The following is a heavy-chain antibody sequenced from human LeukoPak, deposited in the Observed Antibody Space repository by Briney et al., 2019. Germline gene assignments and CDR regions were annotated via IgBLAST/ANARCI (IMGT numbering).Heavy chain of an antibody. CDR1: GFTFSSYG. V-gene: IGHV3-33*01. CDR2: IWYDGSNK. Sequence: GRSLRLSCAASGFTFSSYGMHWVRQAPDKGLEWVAVIWYDGSNKYYADSVKGRFTISRDNSKNTLYLQMNSLRAEDTAVYYCARDWTTTAVALDYWGQGTLVTVSS. J-gene: IGHJ4*02. D-gene: IGHD6-19*01. CDR3: ARDWTTTAVALDY.